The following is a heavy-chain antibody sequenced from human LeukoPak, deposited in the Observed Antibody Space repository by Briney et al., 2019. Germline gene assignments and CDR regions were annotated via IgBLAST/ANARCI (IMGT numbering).Heavy chain of an antibody. CDR2: ISGSGGST. CDR3: AKSPYCSSTSCQAAAGHWDY. CDR1: GFTFSSYA. D-gene: IGHD2-2*01. V-gene: IGHV3-23*01. J-gene: IGHJ4*02. Sequence: PGGSLRLFCAASGFTFSSYAMSWVRQAPGKGLEWVSGISGSGGSTDYVDSVKGRFTISRDNSKNTLYLQMNSLRAEDTAVYYCAKSPYCSSTSCQAAAGHWDYWGQGTPVTVSS.